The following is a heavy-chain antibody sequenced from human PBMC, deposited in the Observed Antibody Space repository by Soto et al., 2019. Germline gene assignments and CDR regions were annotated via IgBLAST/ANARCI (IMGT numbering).Heavy chain of an antibody. J-gene: IGHJ4*02. CDR2: IYPGDSDT. Sequence: PGESLKISCKGSGYSFSNSWIGWVRQMPGKGLEWMGFIYPGDSDTRYSPSFQGQVTISADKSTSTAYLQWSSLKASDTAMFYCARQDDYGHSAHYWGQGTLVTV. CDR1: GYSFSNSW. CDR3: ARQDDYGHSAHY. D-gene: IGHD3-16*01. V-gene: IGHV5-51*01.